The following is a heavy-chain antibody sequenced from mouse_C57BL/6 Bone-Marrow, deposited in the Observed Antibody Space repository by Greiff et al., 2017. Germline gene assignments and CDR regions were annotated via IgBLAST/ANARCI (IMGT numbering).Heavy chain of an antibody. Sequence: VQLKQSGAELVRPGASVKLSCTASGFNIKDDYMHWVKQRPEQGLEWIGWIDPENGDTEYASKFQGKATITADTSSNTAYLQLSSLTSEDTAVYYCTDYYGSSFYYWGQGTTLTVSS. CDR1: GFNIKDDY. CDR2: IDPENGDT. V-gene: IGHV14-4*01. CDR3: TDYYGSSFYY. D-gene: IGHD1-1*01. J-gene: IGHJ2*01.